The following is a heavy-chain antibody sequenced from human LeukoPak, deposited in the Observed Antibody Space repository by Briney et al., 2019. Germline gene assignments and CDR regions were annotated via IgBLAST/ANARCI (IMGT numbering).Heavy chain of an antibody. CDR1: GGSISSSSYY. J-gene: IGHJ4*02. V-gene: IGHV4-39*01. CDR2: IYYSGST. Sequence: SETLSLTCTVSGGSISSSSYYWGWIRQPPGKGLEWIGSIYYSGSTYYNPSLKSRVTISVDTSKNQFSLKLSSVTAADTAVYYCARGRLRYCSSTSCSPYFDYWGQGTLVTVSP. CDR3: ARGRLRYCSSTSCSPYFDY. D-gene: IGHD2-2*01.